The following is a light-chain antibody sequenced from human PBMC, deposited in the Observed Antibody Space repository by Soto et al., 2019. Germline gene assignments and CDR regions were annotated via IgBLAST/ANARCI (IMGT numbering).Light chain of an antibody. V-gene: IGKV3D-20*01. CDR1: QSVSSSY. Sequence: VLTDSSATLFVAPGERATLSCGASQSVSSSYLAWYQQKPGLAPRLLTYDASSRATGIPDRFSRSGSGTHFTLTLSTLEPEDFAVYYCQQYGSSPITFGQGTRLEI. CDR2: DAS. J-gene: IGKJ5*01. CDR3: QQYGSSPIT.